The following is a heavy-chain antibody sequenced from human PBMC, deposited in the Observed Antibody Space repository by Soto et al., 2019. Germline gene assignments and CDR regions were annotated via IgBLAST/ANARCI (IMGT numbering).Heavy chain of an antibody. Sequence: QVQLVQSGAEVKKPGASVKVSCKASGYTFTNYAMHWVRQAPGQRPEWMGWINAGNGNTKFSQRFQGRVTITRDTSANIAYMELSSLTSEDTAVYYCGRAGFCSTTSCSEDFDIWGKGTMVTVSS. V-gene: IGHV1-3*01. CDR3: GRAGFCSTTSCSEDFDI. D-gene: IGHD2-2*01. J-gene: IGHJ3*02. CDR2: INAGNGNT. CDR1: GYTFTNYA.